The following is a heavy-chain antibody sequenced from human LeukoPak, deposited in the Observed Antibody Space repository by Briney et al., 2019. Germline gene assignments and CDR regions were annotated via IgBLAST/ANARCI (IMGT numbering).Heavy chain of an antibody. V-gene: IGHV4-4*09. CDR1: GGSISSYY. D-gene: IGHD6-13*01. CDR3: ARLGGSSWYFDAFDI. Sequence: SETLSLTCTVSGGSISSYYWSWIRQPPGKGLEWIGYIYTSGSTNYNPSLKSRVTISVDTSKNQFSLKLSSVTAADTAVYYCARLGGSSWYFDAFDIWGQGTTVTVSS. J-gene: IGHJ3*02. CDR2: IYTSGST.